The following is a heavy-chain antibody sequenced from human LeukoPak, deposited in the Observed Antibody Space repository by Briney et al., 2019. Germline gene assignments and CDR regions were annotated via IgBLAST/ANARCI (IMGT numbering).Heavy chain of an antibody. CDR3: ARAGMGYYFDY. CDR2: IYYSGST. V-gene: IGHV4-59*01. J-gene: IGHJ4*02. CDR1: GGSISSYY. D-gene: IGHD6-13*01. Sequence: SETLSLTCTVSGGSISSYYWSWIRRPPGKGLEWIGYIYYSGSTNYNPSLKSRVTISVDTSKNQFSLKLSSVTAADTAVYYCARAGMGYYFDYWGQGTLVTVSS.